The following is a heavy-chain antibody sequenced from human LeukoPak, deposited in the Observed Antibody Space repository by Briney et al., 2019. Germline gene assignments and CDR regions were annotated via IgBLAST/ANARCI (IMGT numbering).Heavy chain of an antibody. J-gene: IGHJ4*02. CDR1: GYTFTSYY. CDR2: IDPSGGST. Sequence: PGASVKVSCKASGYTFTSYYIHWVRQAPGQGLEWMGIIDPSGGSTNYAQKFQGRVTMTRDTSTSTVYMELSSLRSEDTAVYYCARESGGNPATSEDYWGQGTLVTVSS. D-gene: IGHD4-23*01. V-gene: IGHV1-46*01. CDR3: ARESGGNPATSEDY.